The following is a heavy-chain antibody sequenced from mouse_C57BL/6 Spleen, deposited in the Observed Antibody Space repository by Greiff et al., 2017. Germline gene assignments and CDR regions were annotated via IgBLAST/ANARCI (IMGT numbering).Heavy chain of an antibody. V-gene: IGHV1-50*01. Sequence: VQLQQPGAELVKPGASVKLSCKASGYTFTSYWMQWVKQRPGQGLEWIGEIDPSDSYTKYNQKFKGKATLTVDTSCSTAYMQLISLTSEDSAVSYCANIGVNGYGGDYWGQGTTLTVSS. CDR3: ANIGVNGYGGDY. J-gene: IGHJ2*01. CDR1: GYTFTSYW. D-gene: IGHD2-14*01. CDR2: IDPSDSYT.